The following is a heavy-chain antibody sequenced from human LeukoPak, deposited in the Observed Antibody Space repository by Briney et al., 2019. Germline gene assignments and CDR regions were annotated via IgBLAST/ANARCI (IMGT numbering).Heavy chain of an antibody. D-gene: IGHD3-16*01. CDR3: ARDLRGSPDR. J-gene: IGHJ5*02. CDR2: INPDGSTT. V-gene: IGHV3-74*01. Sequence: GGSLRLSCSASGFTFTTFWMNWVRQVPGKGLVWVSLINPDGSTTTYADSVKGRFTISRDNAKNTVYLQMNSLGDEDTAIYYCARDLRGSPDRWGQGTLVTVSS. CDR1: GFTFTTFW.